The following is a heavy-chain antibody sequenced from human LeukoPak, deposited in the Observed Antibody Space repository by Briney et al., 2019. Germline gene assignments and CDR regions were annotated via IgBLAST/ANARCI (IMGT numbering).Heavy chain of an antibody. V-gene: IGHV3-13*01. J-gene: IGHJ4*02. CDR1: GFTFSSYD. D-gene: IGHD3/OR15-3a*01. CDR3: ARDRGLGLDY. Sequence: GGSLRLSCAASGFTFSSYDMNWVRQAPGKGLEWVSAICSGGGTYYPGSVKGGFTISTENAKNSLYLQMNSLSAGDTAVYYCARDRGLGLDYWGQGTLVTVSS. CDR2: ICSGGGT.